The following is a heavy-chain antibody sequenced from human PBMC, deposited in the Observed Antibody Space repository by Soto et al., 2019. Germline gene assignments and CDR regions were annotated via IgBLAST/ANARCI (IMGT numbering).Heavy chain of an antibody. CDR2: IIPIFGTA. V-gene: IGHV1-69*13. CDR3: ARPKKHTIFGVVTLDY. J-gene: IGHJ4*02. CDR1: GGTFSSYA. D-gene: IGHD3-3*01. Sequence: SVKVSCKASGGTFSSYAISWVRQAPGQGLEWMGGIIPIFGTANYAQKFQGRVTITADESTSTAYMELSSLRSEDTAVYYCARPKKHTIFGVVTLDYWGQGTLVTVYS.